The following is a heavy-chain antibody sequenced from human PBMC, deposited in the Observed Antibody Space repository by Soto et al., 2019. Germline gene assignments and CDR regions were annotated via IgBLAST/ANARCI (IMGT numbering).Heavy chain of an antibody. CDR2: INPNSGGT. D-gene: IGHD1-1*01. CDR3: AREPATAKPEGVDF. V-gene: IGHV1-2*02. CDR1: GYTFSDYY. Sequence: ASVKVSCKXSGYTFSDYYIHWVRQAPGQGLEWMGWINPNSGGTKYAPKFQGGVTMTRDTSITTAYMELGRLRSGDTAVYYCAREPATAKPEGVDFWGQGTLVTVSS. J-gene: IGHJ4*02.